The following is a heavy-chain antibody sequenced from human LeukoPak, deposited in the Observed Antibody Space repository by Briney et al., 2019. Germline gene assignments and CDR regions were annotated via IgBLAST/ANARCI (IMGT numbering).Heavy chain of an antibody. J-gene: IGHJ6*02. CDR1: GYTFTSYG. CDR3: AKETNTYYYYGMDV. Sequence: ASVKVSCRASGYTFTSYGISWVRQAPGQGLEWMGWISAYNGNTNYAQKLQGRVTMTTDTSTSTAYMELRSLRSDDTAVYYCAKETNTYYYYGMDVWGQGTTVTVSS. CDR2: ISAYNGNT. V-gene: IGHV1-18*01.